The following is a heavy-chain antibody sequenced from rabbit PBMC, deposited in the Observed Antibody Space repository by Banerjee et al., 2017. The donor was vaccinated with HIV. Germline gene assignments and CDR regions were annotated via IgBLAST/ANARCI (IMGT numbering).Heavy chain of an antibody. Sequence: QEQLVESGGGLVQPEGSLTLTCTASGFDLSSYYYMCWVRQAPGKGLEWIACIYTGSSGITYYATWVNGRFTISKTSSTTVTLQMTSLTAADTATYFCARGDYSYDGGGYGYVMWGPGTLVTVS. CDR2: IYTGSSGIT. V-gene: IGHV1S45*01. CDR3: ARGDYSYDGGGYGYVM. D-gene: IGHD6-1*01. CDR1: GFDLSSYYY. J-gene: IGHJ4*01.